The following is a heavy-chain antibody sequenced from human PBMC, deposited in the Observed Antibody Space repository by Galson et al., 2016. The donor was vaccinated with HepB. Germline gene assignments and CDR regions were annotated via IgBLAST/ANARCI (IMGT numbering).Heavy chain of an antibody. CDR2: TIPIFDAI. CDR3: ARDMGSYGSDDI. CDR1: GGTFSSYG. J-gene: IGHJ4*02. D-gene: IGHD3-10*01. Sequence: SCKVSGGTFSSYGFSWVRQAPGQGLEWMGGTIPIFDAIDYAHKFQGRVTITADKSTDTLYMELSSLQSEDTALYFCARDMGSYGSDDIWGQGTLVTVSS. V-gene: IGHV1-69*06.